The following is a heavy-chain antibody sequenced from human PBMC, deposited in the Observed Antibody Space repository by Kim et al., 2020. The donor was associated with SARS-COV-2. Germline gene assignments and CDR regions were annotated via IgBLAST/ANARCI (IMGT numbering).Heavy chain of an antibody. Sequence: SNKYYADSVKGRFTISRDNSKNTLYLQMNSLRAEDTAVYYCAKDLGSSGGWGQGTLVTVSS. CDR3: AKDLGSSGG. V-gene: IGHV3-30*02. CDR2: SNK. D-gene: IGHD2-15*01. J-gene: IGHJ4*02.